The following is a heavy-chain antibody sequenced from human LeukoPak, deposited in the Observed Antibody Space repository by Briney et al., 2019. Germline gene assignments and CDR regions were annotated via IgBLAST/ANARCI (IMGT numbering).Heavy chain of an antibody. J-gene: IGHJ4*02. D-gene: IGHD5-18*01. CDR3: ARRATTERGYSYGLDS. V-gene: IGHV4-38-2*02. CDR1: GFSISSGHY. CDR2: IFHSGST. Sequence: SETLSLTCSVSGFSISSGHYWVWFRKPPGEGLEWIGSIFHSGSTYYNPSLKSRVTISVDTSKNQFSLKLSSVTAADTAVYYCARRATTERGYSYGLDSWGQGTLVTVSS.